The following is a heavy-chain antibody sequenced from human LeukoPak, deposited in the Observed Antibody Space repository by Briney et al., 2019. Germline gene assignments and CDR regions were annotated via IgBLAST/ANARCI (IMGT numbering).Heavy chain of an antibody. CDR3: ARERKSSTSMDY. CDR2: INTDGSTI. D-gene: IGHD2-2*01. Sequence: GGSLRLSCAPSGFTFSSYWMHWVRQAPGKGPVWVSRINTDGSTITYADSVKGRFTISRDNAKNTLYLQMNSLRAEDTAVYFCARERKSSTSMDYWGQGTLVTVSS. V-gene: IGHV3-74*01. CDR1: GFTFSSYW. J-gene: IGHJ4*02.